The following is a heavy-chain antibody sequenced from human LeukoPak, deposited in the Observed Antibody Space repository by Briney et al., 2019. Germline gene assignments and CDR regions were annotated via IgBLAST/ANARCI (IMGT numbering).Heavy chain of an antibody. V-gene: IGHV3-7*03. D-gene: IGHD4-17*01. Sequence: GGSLRLSCAASGFTFSSYWMNWARQAPGKGLEWVASINHNGNVNYYVDSVKGRFTISRDNAKNSLYLQMSNLRAEDTAVYFCARADDGDYFDYWGQGTLVTVSS. CDR3: ARADDGDYFDY. CDR2: INHNGNVN. J-gene: IGHJ4*02. CDR1: GFTFSSYW.